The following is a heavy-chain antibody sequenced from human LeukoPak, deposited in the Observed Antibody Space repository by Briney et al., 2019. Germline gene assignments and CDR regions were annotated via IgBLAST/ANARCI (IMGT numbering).Heavy chain of an antibody. CDR2: IYYSGST. CDR3: ARTAYARFFDL. CDR1: GGSTSSYY. D-gene: IGHD2-21*01. J-gene: IGHJ2*01. Sequence: SETLSLTCTVSGGSTSSYYWSWIRQPPGKGLEWIGHIYYSGSTNYNPSLKSRVTISIDTSKNQFSLKLSSVTAADTAVYYCARTAYARFFDLWGRGTLVTVSS. V-gene: IGHV4-59*01.